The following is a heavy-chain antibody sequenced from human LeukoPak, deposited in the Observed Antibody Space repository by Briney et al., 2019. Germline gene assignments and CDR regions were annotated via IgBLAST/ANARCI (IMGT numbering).Heavy chain of an antibody. D-gene: IGHD1-26*01. CDR1: GFTFSLYW. CDR3: VRERIYYSDLAYKERENFDP. J-gene: IGHJ5*02. Sequence: GGSLRLSRAASGFTFSLYWMHWVRQGPGKGLMWVSRLNEDGSTADYADSVKGRFTMSRDNAKGKVFLEMRSLTVEDTAIYFCVRERIYYSDLAYKERENFDPWGRGTLVTVSS. V-gene: IGHV3-74*01. CDR2: LNEDGSTA.